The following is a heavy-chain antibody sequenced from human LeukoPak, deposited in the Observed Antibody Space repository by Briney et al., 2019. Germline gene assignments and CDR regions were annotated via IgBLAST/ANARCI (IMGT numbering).Heavy chain of an antibody. CDR1: GGSISSSSYY. CDR3: ARHRSCSRTSCYGGGFDY. CDR2: IYYSGST. Sequence: PSETLSLTCTVSGGSISSSSYYWGWIRQPPGKGLEWIGSIYYSGSTYYNPSLKSRVTISVDTSKNQFSLKLSSVTAADTAVYYCARHRSCSRTSCYGGGFDYWGQGTLVTVSS. V-gene: IGHV4-39*01. D-gene: IGHD2-2*01. J-gene: IGHJ4*02.